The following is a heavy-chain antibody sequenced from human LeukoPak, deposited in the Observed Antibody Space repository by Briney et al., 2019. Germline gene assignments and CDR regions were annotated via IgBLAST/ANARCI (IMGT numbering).Heavy chain of an antibody. CDR3: AKGAYEFLEIAYFDY. CDR2: VIGGGPAT. V-gene: IGHV3-23*01. D-gene: IGHD5-12*01. Sequence: GGSLRLSCAASGFTVTTSGVNCARPPRGGGSEWVKAVIGGGPATAHAACVKARFTISRHNSNTPLFLHLYSPRAEDTAIYRCAKGAYEFLEIAYFDYGGQAALVTASS. CDR1: GFTVTTSG. J-gene: IGHJ4*02.